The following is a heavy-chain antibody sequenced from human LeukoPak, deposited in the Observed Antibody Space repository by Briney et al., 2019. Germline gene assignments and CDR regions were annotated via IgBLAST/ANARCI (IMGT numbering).Heavy chain of an antibody. CDR1: GDSVSSNSAA. CDR2: TYFRSKWYN. J-gene: IGHJ4*02. Sequence: SQTLSLTCAISGDSVSSNSAAWNWIRQSPSRGLEWLGRTYFRSKWYNDYAVSVKSRITINPDTSKNQFSLQLNSVTPEDTAVYYCARDRSGGRYCSGGSCYSVPPTFVYWGQGTLVTVSS. D-gene: IGHD2-15*01. V-gene: IGHV6-1*01. CDR3: ARDRSGGRYCSGGSCYSVPPTFVY.